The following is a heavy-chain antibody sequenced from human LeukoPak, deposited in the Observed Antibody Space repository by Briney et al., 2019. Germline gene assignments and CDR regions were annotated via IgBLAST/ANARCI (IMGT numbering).Heavy chain of an antibody. CDR3: ARGEVTVAYYYYYYMDV. J-gene: IGHJ6*03. D-gene: IGHD4-11*01. Sequence: SETLSLTCAVYGASFSGYYWSWIRQPPGKGLEWIGEINHSGSTNYNPSLKSRVTISVDTSKNQFSLKLSSVTAADTAVYYCARGEVTVAYYYYYYMDVWGKGTTVTVSS. CDR1: GASFSGYY. V-gene: IGHV4-34*01. CDR2: INHSGST.